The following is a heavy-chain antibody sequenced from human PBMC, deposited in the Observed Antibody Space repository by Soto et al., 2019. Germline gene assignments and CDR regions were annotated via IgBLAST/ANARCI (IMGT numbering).Heavy chain of an antibody. V-gene: IGHV4-61*01. J-gene: IGHJ4*02. D-gene: IGHD2-21*01. CDR2: IHYSGST. CDR3: TRGGDAYKNGH. Sequence: QVQLQESGPGLVKPSETLSLTCTVPGGSVSIGTYYWSWIRQPPGKGLEWIGFIHYSGSTNYHPSLKSRVTMSVDTSKNQFSLKLTSVNAADTAVYFCTRGGDAYKNGHWGQGTLVTVPS. CDR1: GGSVSIGTYY.